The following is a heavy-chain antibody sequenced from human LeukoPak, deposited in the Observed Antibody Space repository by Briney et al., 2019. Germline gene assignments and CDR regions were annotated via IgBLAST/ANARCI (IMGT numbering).Heavy chain of an antibody. CDR1: GFTFSSYG. CDR3: AREKADSGYSAYAGAY. J-gene: IGHJ4*02. CDR2: ISYDGSNK. Sequence: PGGSLRLSCAASGFTFSSYGMHWVRQAPGKGLEWVAVISYDGSNKYYADSVKGRFTISRDNSKNTLYLQMNSLRAEDTAVYYCAREKADSGYSAYAGAYWGQGTLVTVSS. D-gene: IGHD5-12*01. V-gene: IGHV3-30*03.